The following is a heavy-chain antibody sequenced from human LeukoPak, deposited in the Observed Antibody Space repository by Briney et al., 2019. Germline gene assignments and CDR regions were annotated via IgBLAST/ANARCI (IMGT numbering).Heavy chain of an antibody. CDR2: IYYSGST. CDR3: ARGIDYYGSGSYQDY. CDR1: GGSISSYY. D-gene: IGHD3-10*01. V-gene: IGHV4-59*01. Sequence: SETLSLTCTVSGGSISSYYWSWIRQPPGKGLEWIGYIYYSGSTNYNPSLKSRVTISVDTSKNQFSLKLSSVTAADTAVYYCARGIDYYGSGSYQDYWGQGTLVTVSS. J-gene: IGHJ4*02.